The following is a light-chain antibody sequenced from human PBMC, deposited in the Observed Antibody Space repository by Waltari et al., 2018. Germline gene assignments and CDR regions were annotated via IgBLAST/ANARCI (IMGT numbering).Light chain of an antibody. CDR2: LVS. CDR1: QSLLHSSGNTF. V-gene: IGKV2-28*01. Sequence: DIVMTQSPLSLSVTPGEPASISCRSSQSLLHSSGNTFLDCYLQKPGQSPQLLIYLVSTRASGVPDRCSGSGSGTDFTLKISRVEAEDVGVYFCMQARQTPWTFGQGTKVEIK. J-gene: IGKJ1*01. CDR3: MQARQTPWT.